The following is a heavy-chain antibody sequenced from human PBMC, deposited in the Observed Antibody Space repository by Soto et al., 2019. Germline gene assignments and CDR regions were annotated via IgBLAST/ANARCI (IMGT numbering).Heavy chain of an antibody. CDR1: GFTFSSHA. V-gene: IGHV3-23*01. CDR2: ISGSGGST. Sequence: EVQLLESGGGLVQPGGSLRLSCAASGFTFSSHAMSWVRQASGKGLEWVSAISGSGGSTYYADSVKGRFNISRDNSKNTLYLQMNSLRAEDTAVYYCTIDMIVVVNGSRKPSVWGQGPTVTVS. J-gene: IGHJ6*02. CDR3: TIDMIVVVNGSRKPSV. D-gene: IGHD3-22*01.